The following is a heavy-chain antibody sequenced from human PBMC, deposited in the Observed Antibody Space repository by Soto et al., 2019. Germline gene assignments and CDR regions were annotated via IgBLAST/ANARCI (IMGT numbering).Heavy chain of an antibody. J-gene: IGHJ4*02. CDR1: GGSFSGYY. CDR3: AKPYGDYPFDY. CDR2: ITDSGST. D-gene: IGHD4-17*01. Sequence: SETLSLTCAVYGGSFSGYYWSWVRQPPGKGLEWIGDITDSGSTHYNPSLKSRVTMSVDTSKSQFSLKLSSVTAADTAVYYCAKPYGDYPFDYWGQGTLVTVSS. V-gene: IGHV4-34*01.